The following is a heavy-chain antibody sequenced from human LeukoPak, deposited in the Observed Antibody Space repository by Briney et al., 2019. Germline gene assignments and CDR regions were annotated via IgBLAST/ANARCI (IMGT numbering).Heavy chain of an antibody. CDR2: INHSGIT. J-gene: IGHJ4*02. D-gene: IGHD4-11*01. V-gene: IGHV4-34*01. CDR3: TREGDYTVFDS. CDR1: GGSFSGYS. Sequence: PSETLSLTCAVYGGSFSGYSWSWIRQPPRKGLEWSGEINHSGITTYNPSLKCRLTISVATSKNQFPRMRSSVAAAHTAVHYCTREGDYTVFDSWGQGTLVTVSS.